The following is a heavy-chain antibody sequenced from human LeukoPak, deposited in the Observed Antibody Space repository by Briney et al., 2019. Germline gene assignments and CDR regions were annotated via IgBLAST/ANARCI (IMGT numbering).Heavy chain of an antibody. CDR2: IYYSGST. D-gene: IGHD1-26*01. Sequence: SETLSLTCTVSGVSISSYYWSWIRQPPGKGLEWIGYIYYSGSTNYNPYLKSRVSISVDTSKNQFSLKLSSVTAADTAVYYCANSRSYYDFDYWGQGTLVTVSS. CDR1: GVSISSYY. CDR3: ANSRSYYDFDY. J-gene: IGHJ4*02. V-gene: IGHV4-59*01.